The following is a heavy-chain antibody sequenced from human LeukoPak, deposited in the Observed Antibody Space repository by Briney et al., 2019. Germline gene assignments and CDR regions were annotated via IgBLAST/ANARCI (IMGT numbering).Heavy chain of an antibody. CDR1: GFSFSNYA. CDR2: IRSDRVTT. V-gene: IGHV3-23*01. Sequence: GGSLRLSCAASGFSFSNYAMSWVRQAPGKGLEWVTAIRSDRVTTYDADSVKGRFTISRDNSKNTLYLQMNGLRAEDTAVYYCAKGGSGSYYGYWGQGTLVTVSS. CDR3: AKGGSGSYYGY. J-gene: IGHJ4*02. D-gene: IGHD3-10*01.